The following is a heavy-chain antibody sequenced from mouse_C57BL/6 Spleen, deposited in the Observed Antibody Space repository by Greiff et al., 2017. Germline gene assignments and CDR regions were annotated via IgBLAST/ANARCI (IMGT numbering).Heavy chain of an antibody. J-gene: IGHJ4*01. V-gene: IGHV1-42*01. D-gene: IGHD1-1*01. Sequence: LVESGPELVKPGASVKISCKASGYSFTGYYMNWVKQSPEKSLEWIGEINPSTGGTTYNQKFKAKATLTVDKSSSTAYMQLKSLTSEDSAVYYCARRLLYYYAMDYWGQGTSVTVSS. CDR3: ARRLLYYYAMDY. CDR2: INPSTGGT. CDR1: GYSFTGYY.